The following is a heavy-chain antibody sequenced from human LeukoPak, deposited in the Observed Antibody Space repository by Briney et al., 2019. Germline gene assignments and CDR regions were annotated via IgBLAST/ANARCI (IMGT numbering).Heavy chain of an antibody. Sequence: TSETLSLTCTVSGGSISSYYWSWIRQPAGKGLEWIGRIYTSGSTNYNPSLKSRVTMSVDTSKNQFSLKLSSVTAADTAVYYCARDRRAAAGPSPNWFDPWGQGTLVTVSS. V-gene: IGHV4-4*07. CDR1: GGSISSYY. CDR2: IYTSGST. CDR3: ARDRRAAAGPSPNWFDP. J-gene: IGHJ5*02. D-gene: IGHD6-13*01.